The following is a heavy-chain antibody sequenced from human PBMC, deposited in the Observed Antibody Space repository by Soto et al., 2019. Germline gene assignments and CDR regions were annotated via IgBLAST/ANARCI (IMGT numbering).Heavy chain of an antibody. CDR1: GYTFTSYG. CDR2: ISAYNGNT. CDR3: ARDGGIMITFGGVIALRGPRVDY. J-gene: IGHJ4*02. D-gene: IGHD3-16*02. V-gene: IGHV1-18*01. Sequence: ASVKVSCKASGYTFTSYGISWVRQAPGQGLEWMGWISAYNGNTNYAQKLQGRVTMTTDTSTGTAYMELRSLRSDDTAVYYCARDGGIMITFGGVIALRGPRVDYWGQGTLVTVSS.